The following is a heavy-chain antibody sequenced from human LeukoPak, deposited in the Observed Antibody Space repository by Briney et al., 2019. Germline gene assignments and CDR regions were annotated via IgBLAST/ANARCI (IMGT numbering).Heavy chain of an antibody. Sequence: SETLSLTCAVYGGSFSGYYWSWLRQPPGKGLEWIGEINHSGSTNYNPSLKNRVTISVDTSKNQFSLKLSSVTAADTAVYYCARRRLTLNYYYYYGMDVWGQGTTVTVSS. V-gene: IGHV4-34*01. D-gene: IGHD2-21*01. J-gene: IGHJ6*02. CDR1: GGSFSGYY. CDR3: ARRRLTLNYYYYYGMDV. CDR2: INHSGST.